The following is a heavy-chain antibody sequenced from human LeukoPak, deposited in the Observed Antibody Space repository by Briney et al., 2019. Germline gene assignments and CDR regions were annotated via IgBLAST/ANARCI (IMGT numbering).Heavy chain of an antibody. V-gene: IGHV3-33*01. CDR2: LWYDGNNR. D-gene: IGHD6-13*01. Sequence: PGRSLRLSCAASGFTFSSYDMHWVRQAPGKGLEWLAVLWYDGNNRYYADSVKGRFTISRDNSKNTLYLQMNSLRAEDTAVYYCARESAAGTCDYWGQGTLVTVSS. J-gene: IGHJ4*02. CDR1: GFTFSSYD. CDR3: ARESAAGTCDY.